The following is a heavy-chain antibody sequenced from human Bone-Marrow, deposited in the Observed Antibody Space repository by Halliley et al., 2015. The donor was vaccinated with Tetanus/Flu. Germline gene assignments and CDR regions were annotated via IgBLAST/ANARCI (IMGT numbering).Heavy chain of an antibody. CDR2: IYPGDSDT. D-gene: IGHD6-13*01. CDR1: GYSFTTYW. CDR3: AALIAASHFTDY. Sequence: QLVQSGAEVKKPGESLRISCKGSGYSFTTYWIGWVRQVPGKGLELMGIIYPGDSDTRYSPSFQGQVIISADKSVNTAYLQWSTLKASDPAMYYCAALIAASHFTDYWGPGTLVTVSS. V-gene: IGHV5-51*01. J-gene: IGHJ4*02.